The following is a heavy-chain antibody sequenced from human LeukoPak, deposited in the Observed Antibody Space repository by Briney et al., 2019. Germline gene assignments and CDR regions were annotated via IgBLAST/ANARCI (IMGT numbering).Heavy chain of an antibody. J-gene: IGHJ4*02. V-gene: IGHV4-59*01. D-gene: IGHD2/OR15-2a*01. CDR2: VYYSGAT. Sequence: SETLSLTCTVSGDSISGYYWSWIRHPPGKGLEYIGYVYYSGATNSNPSLKSRVTISLDTSKNQFSLKLNSVTAADTAVYYCAKYGNYLVDWGQGTLVTVSS. CDR3: AKYGNYLVD. CDR1: GDSISGYY.